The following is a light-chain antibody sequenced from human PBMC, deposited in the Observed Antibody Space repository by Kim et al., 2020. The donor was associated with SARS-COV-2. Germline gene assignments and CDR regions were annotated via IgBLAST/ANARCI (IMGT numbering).Light chain of an antibody. CDR2: DAS. CDR3: QQYNSYWT. CDR1: QSISSW. V-gene: IGKV1-5*01. Sequence: DIQMTQSPSTLSASVGDRVTITCRASQSISSWLAWYQQKPGKAPKLLIYDASSLESGVPSRFSGSGSGTEFTLTSSSLQPDDFATYYYQQYNSYWTFGQGTKVDIK. J-gene: IGKJ1*01.